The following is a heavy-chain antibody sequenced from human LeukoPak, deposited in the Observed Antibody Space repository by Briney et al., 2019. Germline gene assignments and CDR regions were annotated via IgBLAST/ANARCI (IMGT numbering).Heavy chain of an antibody. CDR2: IKEDGSVK. CDR1: GFTFSNYW. CDR3: GSGNYLVY. V-gene: IGHV3-7*01. D-gene: IGHD1-26*01. J-gene: IGHJ4*02. Sequence: GGSLRLSCEASGFTFSNYWMTWVRQAPGKGLEWVANIKEDGSVKQYIDSVKGRFTISRDNAKSSLYLQMNSLRAEDTAVYYCGSGNYLVYWGQGTLVTVSS.